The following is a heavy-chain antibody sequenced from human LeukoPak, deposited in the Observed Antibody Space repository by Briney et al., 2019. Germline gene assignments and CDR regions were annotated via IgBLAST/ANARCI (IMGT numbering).Heavy chain of an antibody. D-gene: IGHD6-19*01. V-gene: IGHV3-23*01. J-gene: IGHJ4*02. CDR1: GFTFSSYA. CDR2: ISGSGGST. Sequence: GGSLRLSCAASGFTFSSYAMSWVRQAPGKGLEWVSAISGSGGSTYYADSVKGRITISRDNSKNTLYLQMNSLRAEDTAVYYCARVGQYSSGWSQTPTQFDYWGQGTLVTVSS. CDR3: ARVGQYSSGWSQTPTQFDY.